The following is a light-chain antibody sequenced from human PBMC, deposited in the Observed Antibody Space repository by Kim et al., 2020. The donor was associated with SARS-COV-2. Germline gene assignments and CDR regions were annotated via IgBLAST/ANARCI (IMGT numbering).Light chain of an antibody. CDR2: LNSDGSH. V-gene: IGLV4-69*01. CDR1: SGNSSYA. Sequence: GASGKRTGTLSSGNSSYAIAWHQQQPEKGPGDVMKLNSDGSHSKGDGIPDRFSGSSSGAERYLTISRLQSEDEADYYCQTWGTGIVFGGGTQLTVL. CDR3: QTWGTGIV. J-gene: IGLJ2*01.